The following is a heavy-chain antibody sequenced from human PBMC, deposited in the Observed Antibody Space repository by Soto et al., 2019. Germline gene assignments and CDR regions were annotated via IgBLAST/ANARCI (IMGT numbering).Heavy chain of an antibody. CDR3: AATDSGWPTFEAH. CDR1: GASISSTRW. D-gene: IGHD6-19*01. V-gene: IGHV4-4*02. CDR2: IYHGGDT. J-gene: IGHJ4*02. Sequence: QVQLQESGPGLVKPAGTLSLTCTVSGASISSTRWWSWVRQPPGKGLEWIGEIYHGGDTNLNPSLKSRVTISVDESKNQFYLRLSSVTAADTAVYYCAATDSGWPTFEAHWGRGSLVTVSP.